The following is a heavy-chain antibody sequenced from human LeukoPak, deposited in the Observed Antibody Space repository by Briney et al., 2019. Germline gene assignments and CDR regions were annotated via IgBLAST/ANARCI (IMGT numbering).Heavy chain of an antibody. CDR2: IRSKANSYAT. V-gene: IGHV3-73*01. J-gene: IGHJ6*02. CDR3: TLILTGYYYYYGMDV. Sequence: GGSLKLSCAASGFTFSGSAMHWVRQASGKGLEWVGRIRSKANSYATAYAASVKGRFTISRDDSKNTAYLQMNSLKTEDTAVYYRTLILTGYYYYYGMDVWGQGTTVTVSS. CDR1: GFTFSGSA. D-gene: IGHD3-9*01.